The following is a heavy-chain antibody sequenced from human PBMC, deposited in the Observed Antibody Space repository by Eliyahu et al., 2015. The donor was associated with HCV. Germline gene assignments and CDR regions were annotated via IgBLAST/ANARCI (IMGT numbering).Heavy chain of an antibody. CDR1: GFTFSQFA. CDR3: VREGDTPMVTPLFDY. D-gene: IGHD5-18*01. Sequence: QVQLVESGGGVVQPGRSLRLSCAASGFTFSQFAMNWVRQAPGKGLEWVAVISYDGSFKDYADSVKGRFTISRDDSKNTLYLQMNSLRVEDTALYYCVREGDTPMVTPLFDYWGQGTLVTVSS. J-gene: IGHJ4*02. V-gene: IGHV3-30*04. CDR2: ISYDGSFK.